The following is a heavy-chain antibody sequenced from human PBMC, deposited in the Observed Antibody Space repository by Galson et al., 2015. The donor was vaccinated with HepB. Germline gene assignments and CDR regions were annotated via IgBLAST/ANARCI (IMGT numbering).Heavy chain of an antibody. Sequence: SSYGMHWVRQAPGKGLGWVSSISSSSSYIYYADSVKGRFTISRDNAKNSLYLQMNSLRAEDTAVYYCADLIKGYWGQGTLVTVSS. V-gene: IGHV3-21*01. CDR2: ISSSSSYI. CDR3: ADLIKGY. D-gene: IGHD2/OR15-2a*01. J-gene: IGHJ4*02. CDR1: SSYG.